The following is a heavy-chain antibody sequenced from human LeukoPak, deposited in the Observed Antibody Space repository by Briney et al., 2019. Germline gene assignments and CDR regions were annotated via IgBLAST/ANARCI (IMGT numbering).Heavy chain of an antibody. Sequence: GRSLRLSCAASGFTFRNCGMHWVRQAPGKGLEWVAVIWYDGITKYYADSVKGRFTISRDNSKNTLYLQMNSLRAEDTAVYYCARGYDYVWGSYPLDYWGQGTLVTVSS. J-gene: IGHJ4*02. CDR1: GFTFRNCG. V-gene: IGHV3-33*08. CDR2: IWYDGITK. D-gene: IGHD3-16*02. CDR3: ARGYDYVWGSYPLDY.